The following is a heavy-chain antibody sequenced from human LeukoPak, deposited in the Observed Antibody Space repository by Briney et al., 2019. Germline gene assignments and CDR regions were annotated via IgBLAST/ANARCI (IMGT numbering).Heavy chain of an antibody. CDR1: GFTFSSNA. Sequence: GGSLRLSCAGSGFTFSSNALSWVRQAPGKGLEWVSAISTSGGNTYYADSVRGRFTISRDNSKNTLYLQMNTLRAEDTAVYCCATTKQARRYFDYWGQGTLVTVSS. V-gene: IGHV3-23*01. D-gene: IGHD1-1*01. CDR3: ATTKQARRYFDY. CDR2: ISTSGGNT. J-gene: IGHJ4*02.